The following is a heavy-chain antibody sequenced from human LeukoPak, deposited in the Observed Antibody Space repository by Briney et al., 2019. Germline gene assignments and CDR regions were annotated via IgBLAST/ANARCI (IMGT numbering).Heavy chain of an antibody. V-gene: IGHV4-34*01. CDR3: ARVAKKGVLRFLEWLSNCMDV. D-gene: IGHD3-3*01. CDR1: RGSFSGYQ. CDR2: IDHHGNT. J-gene: IGHJ6*03. Sequence: PSETLSLTCAVSRGSFSGYQWTWIRQPPGKGLEWIGEIDHHGNTNYNPSLKSRVTISVDTSKNQFSLKLSSVTAADTAVYYCARVAKKGVLRFLEWLSNCMDVWGKGTTVTVSS.